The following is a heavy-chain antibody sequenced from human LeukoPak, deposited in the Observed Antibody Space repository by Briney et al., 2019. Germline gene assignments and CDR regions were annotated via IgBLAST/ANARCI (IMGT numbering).Heavy chain of an antibody. CDR2: IYSGGST. CDR1: GFTVSSNY. CDR3: AKTPPNYGDDSYYFDY. J-gene: IGHJ4*02. Sequence: GGSLRLSCAASGFTVSSNYMSWVRQAPGKGLEWVSVIYSGGSTYYADSVKGRFTISRDNSKNTLYLQMNSLRAEDTAVYYCAKTPPNYGDDSYYFDYWGQGTLVTVSS. D-gene: IGHD4-17*01. V-gene: IGHV3-53*01.